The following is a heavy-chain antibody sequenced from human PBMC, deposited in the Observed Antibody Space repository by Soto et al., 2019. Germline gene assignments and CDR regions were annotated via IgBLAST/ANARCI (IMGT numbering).Heavy chain of an antibody. CDR1: GFTVSSNY. D-gene: IGHD4-17*01. V-gene: IGHV3-53*04. Sequence: GGSLRLSCAASGFTVSSNYMSWVRQAPGKGLEWVSVIYSGGSTYYADSVKGRFTISRHNSKNTLYLQMNSLRAEDTAVYYCARSPPRDYGDYPRYFDYWGQGTLVTVSS. CDR2: IYSGGST. J-gene: IGHJ4*02. CDR3: ARSPPRDYGDYPRYFDY.